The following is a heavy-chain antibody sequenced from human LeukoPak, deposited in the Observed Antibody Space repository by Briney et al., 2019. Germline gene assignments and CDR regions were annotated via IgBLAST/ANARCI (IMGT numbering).Heavy chain of an antibody. CDR1: GYTFTSYG. Sequence: ASVKVSCKASGYTFTSYGISWVRQAPGQGLEWMGWISAYNGNTNYAQKLQGRVTMTTDTSTSTAYMELRSLRSDDTAVYYCAKEGVYCSSTSCSRYYYYYMDVWGKGTTVTVSS. CDR3: AKEGVYCSSTSCSRYYYYYMDV. CDR2: ISAYNGNT. V-gene: IGHV1-18*01. J-gene: IGHJ6*03. D-gene: IGHD2-2*01.